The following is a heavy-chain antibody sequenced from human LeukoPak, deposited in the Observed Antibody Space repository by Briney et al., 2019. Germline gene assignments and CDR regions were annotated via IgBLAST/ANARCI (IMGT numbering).Heavy chain of an antibody. CDR1: GYTYTNYG. J-gene: IGHJ4*02. CDR3: ARARHRKYYYDNAYDY. D-gene: IGHD3-22*01. V-gene: IGHV1-18*01. Sequence: RASVKVSCKASGYTYTNYGISWVRQAPGQGLEWMGWISGYNGHTNYAQKLQGRVTMTTHTSTSTAYMELRSLRSDDTAVYYCARARHRKYYYDNAYDYWGQGTLVTVSS. CDR2: ISGYNGHT.